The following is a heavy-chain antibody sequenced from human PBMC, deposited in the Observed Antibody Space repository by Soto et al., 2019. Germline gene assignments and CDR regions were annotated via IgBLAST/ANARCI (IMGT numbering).Heavy chain of an antibody. V-gene: IGHV1-3*01. J-gene: IGHJ4*02. CDR2: INAGNGDT. Sequence: QVQLVQSGAEVKKPGASVKVSCKASGYTFTSYAIHWVRQAPGQRLEWMGWINAGNGDTKYSQKLQGRVTITRDISATTAYVELSSLTSEDTALYYCTRDPATYSSGYDYWGQGTPVIVSS. CDR1: GYTFTSYA. D-gene: IGHD6-19*01. CDR3: TRDPATYSSGYDY.